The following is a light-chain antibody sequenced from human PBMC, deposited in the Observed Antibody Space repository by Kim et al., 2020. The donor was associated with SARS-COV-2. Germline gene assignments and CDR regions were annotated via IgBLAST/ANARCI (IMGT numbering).Light chain of an antibody. V-gene: IGLV3-21*04. CDR2: YDS. CDR1: NIGSKS. Sequence: PGETARITCGGNNIGSKSVNWYQQKPGQAPVLVIYYDSDRPSGIPERFSGSNSGNTATLTISRVEAGDEADYYCQVWDTSSDHWVFGGGTQLTVL. CDR3: QVWDTSSDHWV. J-gene: IGLJ3*02.